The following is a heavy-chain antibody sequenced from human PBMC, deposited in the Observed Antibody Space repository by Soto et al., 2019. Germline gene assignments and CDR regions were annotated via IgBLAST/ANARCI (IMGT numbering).Heavy chain of an antibody. CDR1: GGSFGGYD. D-gene: IGHD4-17*01. CDR2: INHSGST. CDR3: ARFGSRTVTTFHFDY. Sequence: LETLCLTCGVYGGSFGGYDGSWIRQPPGKGLEWIGEINHSGSTNYNPSLKSRVTISVDTSRNQFSLKLSSVTAADTAVYYCARFGSRTVTTFHFDYWGQGTLVTVSS. V-gene: IGHV4-34*01. J-gene: IGHJ4*02.